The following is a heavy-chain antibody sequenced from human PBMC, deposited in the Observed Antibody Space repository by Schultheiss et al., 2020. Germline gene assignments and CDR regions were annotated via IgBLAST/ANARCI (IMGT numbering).Heavy chain of an antibody. CDR3: GKGMTDRDTRADV. CDR1: GFTFSSYG. V-gene: IGHV3-33*03. D-gene: IGHD2-15*01. Sequence: GGSLRLSCAASGFTFSSYGMHWVRQAPGKGLEWVAVISYDGSNRYYADSVKGRFTISRDNAKNSLYLQMNSLRAGDTAVYYCGKGMTDRDTRADVWGEGTT. CDR2: ISYDGSNR. J-gene: IGHJ6*02.